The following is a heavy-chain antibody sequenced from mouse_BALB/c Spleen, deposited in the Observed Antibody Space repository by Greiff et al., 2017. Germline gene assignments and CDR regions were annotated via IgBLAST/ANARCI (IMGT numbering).Heavy chain of an antibody. V-gene: IGHV2-2*02. CDR1: GFSLTSYG. CDR3: ARRALYYDAMDY. Sequence: QVQLKESGPGLVQPSQSLSITCTVSGFSLTSYGVHWVRQSPGKGLEWLGVIWSGGSTDYNAAFISRLSISKDNSTSQVFFKMNSLQANDTAIYYCARRALYYDAMDYWGQGTSVTVSS. J-gene: IGHJ4*01. D-gene: IGHD2-4*01. CDR2: IWSGGST.